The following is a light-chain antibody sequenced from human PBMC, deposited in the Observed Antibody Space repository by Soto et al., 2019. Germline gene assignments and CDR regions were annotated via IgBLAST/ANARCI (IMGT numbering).Light chain of an antibody. CDR3: PQCYNWPLT. Sequence: EILMTQXPXXLSVSPGERATLSCRASQSVSSSLAWYQQKPGQAPRLLIYGASTRATGVPARFSGSGSGTEFALTISSLQSEDFAVYYCPQCYNWPLTFGGGTKVEIK. J-gene: IGKJ4*01. CDR1: QSVSSS. V-gene: IGKV3-15*01. CDR2: GAS.